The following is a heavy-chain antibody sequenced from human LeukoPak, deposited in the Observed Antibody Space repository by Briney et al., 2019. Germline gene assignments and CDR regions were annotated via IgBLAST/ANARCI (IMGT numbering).Heavy chain of an antibody. Sequence: GGSLRLSCAASGFTFDDYAMHWVRQAPGKGLEWVSLISWDGGSTYYADSVKGRFTIPRDNSKNSLYLQMNSLRTEDTALYYCAKDIASCSASYYNLCFIGSYYYYGMDVWGQGTTVTVSS. J-gene: IGHJ6*02. CDR2: ISWDGGST. D-gene: IGHD3-10*02. CDR3: AKDIASCSASYYNLCFIGSYYYYGMDV. V-gene: IGHV3-43*02. CDR1: GFTFDDYA.